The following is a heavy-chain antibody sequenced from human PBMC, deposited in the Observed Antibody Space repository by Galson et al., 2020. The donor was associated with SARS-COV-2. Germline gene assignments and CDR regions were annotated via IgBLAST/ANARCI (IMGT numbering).Heavy chain of an antibody. D-gene: IGHD5-12*01. J-gene: IGHJ3*02. Sequence: SETLSLTCTVSGGSISSYYWSWIRQPPGKGLEWIGYIYYSGSTNYNPSLKSRVTISVDTSKNQFSLKLSSVTAADTAVYYCARDGGPYSGYDSYAAFDIWGQGTMVTVSS. CDR1: GGSISSYY. CDR2: IYYSGST. CDR3: ARDGGPYSGYDSYAAFDI. V-gene: IGHV4-59*01.